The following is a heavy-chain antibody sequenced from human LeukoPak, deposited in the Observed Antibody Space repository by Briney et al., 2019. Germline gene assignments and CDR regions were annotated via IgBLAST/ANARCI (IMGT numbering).Heavy chain of an antibody. CDR1: GFTFSSYS. V-gene: IGHV3-21*01. J-gene: IGHJ6*02. CDR3: ARLMVYAHYGVDV. D-gene: IGHD2-8*01. Sequence: GGSPRLSCAASGFTFSSYSMTWVRQAPGKGLEWVSSISSSSSYIYYADSVKGRFTISRDNAKNSLYLQMNSLRAEDTAVYYCARLMVYAHYGVDVWGQGTTVTVSS. CDR2: ISSSSSYI.